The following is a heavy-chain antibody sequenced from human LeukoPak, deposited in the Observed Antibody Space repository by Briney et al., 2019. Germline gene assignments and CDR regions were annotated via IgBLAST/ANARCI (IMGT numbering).Heavy chain of an antibody. CDR1: GGSISSYY. CDR2: IYTSGST. Sequence: SETLSLTCTVSGGSISSYYWSWIRQPAGKGLEWIGRIYTSGSTNYNPSLKSRVTISVDTSKNQFSLKLSSVTAADTAVYYCARGVTMVRGAPLGVNWFDPWGQGTLVTVSS. CDR3: ARGVTMVRGAPLGVNWFDP. D-gene: IGHD3-10*01. J-gene: IGHJ5*02. V-gene: IGHV4-4*07.